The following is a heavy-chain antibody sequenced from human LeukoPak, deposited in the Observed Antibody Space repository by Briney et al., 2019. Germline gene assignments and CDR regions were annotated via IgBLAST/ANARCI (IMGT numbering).Heavy chain of an antibody. CDR2: ISGSGGST. J-gene: IGHJ4*02. D-gene: IGHD3-22*01. CDR1: GFTFSSYS. CDR3: AKDRLIVVVTPFDY. Sequence: GGSLRLSCAASGFTFSSYSMSWVRQAPGKGLEWVSAISGSGGSTYYADSVKGRSTISRDNSKNTLYLQMNSLRAEDTAVYYCAKDRLIVVVTPFDYWGQGTLVTVSS. V-gene: IGHV3-23*01.